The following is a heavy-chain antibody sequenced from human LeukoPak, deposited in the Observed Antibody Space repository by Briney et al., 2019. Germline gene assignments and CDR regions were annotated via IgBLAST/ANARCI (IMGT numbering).Heavy chain of an antibody. J-gene: IGHJ4*02. D-gene: IGHD4-17*01. CDR1: GFTFSSYG. CDR2: IWYDGSNK. Sequence: GRSLRLSCAASGFTFSSYGMHWVRQAPGKGLEWVAVIWYDGSNKYYADSVKGRFTISRDNSKNTLYLQMNSLRAEDTAVYYCAKDAFVGHYGDYVLLDYWGQGTLVTVSS. CDR3: AKDAFVGHYGDYVLLDY. V-gene: IGHV3-33*06.